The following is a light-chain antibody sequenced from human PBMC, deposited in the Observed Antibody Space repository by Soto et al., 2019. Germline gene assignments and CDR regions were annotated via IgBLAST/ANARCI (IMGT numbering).Light chain of an antibody. Sequence: EIVLTQSPAILSMSPGERATISCRDSQSVSSYFAWYQQKPGQAPRLLIYDASNRATGVPARFSGSGSGTDFTLTISSLEPEDFAVYYCQQRRYWPVTFGQGTKVDIK. CDR1: QSVSSY. CDR3: QQRRYWPVT. J-gene: IGKJ1*01. CDR2: DAS. V-gene: IGKV3-11*01.